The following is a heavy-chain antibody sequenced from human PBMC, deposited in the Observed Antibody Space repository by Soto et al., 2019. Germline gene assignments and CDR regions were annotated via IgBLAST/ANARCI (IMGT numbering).Heavy chain of an antibody. CDR1: GYTFNNYG. V-gene: IGHV1-18*01. CDR3: AREEQQLIPSGGMDV. J-gene: IGHJ6*02. CDR2: ISADNGNT. D-gene: IGHD6-13*01. Sequence: ASVKVSCKASGYTFNNYGINWVRQAPGQGLEWMGWISADNGNTNNAQKFQGRVTMTTDTSTRTAYMELRSLRSDDTAVYYCAREEQQLIPSGGMDVWGQGTTVTVSS.